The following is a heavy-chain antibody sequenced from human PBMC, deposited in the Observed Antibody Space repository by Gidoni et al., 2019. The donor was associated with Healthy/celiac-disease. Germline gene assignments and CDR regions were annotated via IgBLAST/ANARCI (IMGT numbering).Heavy chain of an antibody. CDR2: IVVGSGNT. CDR3: AAAEYYYDSSGYYPISSDY. J-gene: IGHJ4*02. CDR1: GFTFTSSA. Sequence: QMQLVQSGPEVKKPGTSVKVSCKASGFTFTSSAVQWVRQARGQRLEWIGWIVVGSGNTNYAQKFQERVTITRDMSTSTAYMELSSLRSEDTAVYYCAAAEYYYDSSGYYPISSDYWGQGTLVTVSS. D-gene: IGHD3-22*01. V-gene: IGHV1-58*01.